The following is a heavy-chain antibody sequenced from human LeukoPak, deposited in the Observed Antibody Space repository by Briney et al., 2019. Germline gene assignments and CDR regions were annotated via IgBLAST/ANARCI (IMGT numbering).Heavy chain of an antibody. Sequence: GESLNFSCKGSGYTFTNYWIAWVRKIPGKGLEWMGIIFPSDSDTRYSPSFQGQVTISADKSFSTAYLQWSSLKASDSAMYYCARGQGGISWDYWGQGTQVTVSS. CDR2: IFPSDSDT. D-gene: IGHD2/OR15-2a*01. CDR1: GYTFTNYW. V-gene: IGHV5-51*01. CDR3: ARGQGGISWDY. J-gene: IGHJ4*02.